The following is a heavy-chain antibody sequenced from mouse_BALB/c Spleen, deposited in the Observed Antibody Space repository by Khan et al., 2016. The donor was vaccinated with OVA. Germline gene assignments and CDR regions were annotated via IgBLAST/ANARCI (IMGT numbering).Heavy chain of an antibody. CDR2: INTYTGEP. CDR3: ARVGYNGTMDY. Sequence: QIQLVQSGPELKKPGETVKISCKASGYTFTNYGMNWVKQVPGKGLKWMGWINTYTGEPTYADDFKGRFAFSLETSASTAHLQINNLKNEDTATYFCARVGYNGTMDYWGQGTSVTVSS. CDR1: GYTFTNYG. D-gene: IGHD2-14*01. J-gene: IGHJ4*01. V-gene: IGHV9-3-1*01.